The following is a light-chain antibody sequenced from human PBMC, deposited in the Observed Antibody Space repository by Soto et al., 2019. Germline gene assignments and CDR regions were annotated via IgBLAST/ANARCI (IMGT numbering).Light chain of an antibody. Sequence: DIVMTQSPDSPAVSLGERATINCKSSQSVLYSSNNKNYLAWYQQKPGQPPKLLIYWASTRESGVPDRFSGSGSGTDFTLTISSLQAEDVAVYYCQQYYSPPLTFGGGTKVEIK. J-gene: IGKJ4*01. CDR1: QSVLYSSNNKNY. V-gene: IGKV4-1*01. CDR3: QQYYSPPLT. CDR2: WAS.